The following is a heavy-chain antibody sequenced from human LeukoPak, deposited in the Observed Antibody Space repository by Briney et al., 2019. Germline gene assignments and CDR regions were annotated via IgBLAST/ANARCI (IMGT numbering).Heavy chain of an antibody. D-gene: IGHD2-15*01. V-gene: IGHV4-59*08. Sequence: TSETLSLTCTVSGGSISSYYWSWIRQPPGKGLEWIGYIYYSGSTNYNPSLKSRVTISVDTSKNQFSLKLSSVTAADTAVYYCARLQRGYCSGGSCYSRYYYYYMDVWGKGTTVTVSS. J-gene: IGHJ6*03. CDR1: GGSISSYY. CDR3: ARLQRGYCSGGSCYSRYYYYYMDV. CDR2: IYYSGST.